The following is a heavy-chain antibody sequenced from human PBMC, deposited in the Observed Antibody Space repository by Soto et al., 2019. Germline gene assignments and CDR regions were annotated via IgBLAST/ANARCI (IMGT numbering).Heavy chain of an antibody. CDR3: VDWAVGERVVRDF. CDR1: GITFSSYA. V-gene: IGHV3-23*01. D-gene: IGHD3-16*01. J-gene: IGHJ4*02. Sequence: GGSLSLSCAASGITFSSYAMTWFRQAPGRGLEWVSGISGSGVYTHSADYVKGRFTRSRDSSKNTLSLQMNRLTVEATAVYDSVDWAVGERVVRDFWGQGSLVTVSS. CDR2: ISGSGVYT.